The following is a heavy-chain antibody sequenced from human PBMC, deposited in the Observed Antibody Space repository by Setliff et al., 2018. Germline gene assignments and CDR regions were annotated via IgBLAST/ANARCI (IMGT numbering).Heavy chain of an antibody. V-gene: IGHV4-61*09. CDR1: GDSITSGSYY. CDR3: ARERWSGGDYSGDKYYMDV. Sequence: KPSETLSLTCTVSGDSITSGSYYWSWVRQPAGQGLEWIGQIYTRGSTNENPSLKSRVTISVDTSKNQVSLRLTSVTAADTAIYYCARERWSGGDYSGDKYYMDVWGKGTTVTVSS. J-gene: IGHJ6*03. CDR2: IYTRGST. D-gene: IGHD2-21*01.